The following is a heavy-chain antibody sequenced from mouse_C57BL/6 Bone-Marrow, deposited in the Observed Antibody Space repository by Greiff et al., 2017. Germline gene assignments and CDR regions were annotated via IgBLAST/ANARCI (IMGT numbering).Heavy chain of an antibody. D-gene: IGHD1-1*01. V-gene: IGHV1-55*01. CDR1: GYTFTSYW. CDR3: ARVPCLRDYARNY. CDR2: IYPGSGST. Sequence: QVQLQQPGAELVKPGASVKMSCKASGYTFTSYWITWVKQRPGQGLEWIGDIYPGSGSTNYNEKFKSKATLTVDTSSSTAYMQLSSLTSEDSAVYYCARVPCLRDYARNYWGQGTSVTVSS. J-gene: IGHJ4*01.